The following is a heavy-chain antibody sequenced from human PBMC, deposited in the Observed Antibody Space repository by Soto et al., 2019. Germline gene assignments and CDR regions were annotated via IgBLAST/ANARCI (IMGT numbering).Heavy chain of an antibody. CDR1: GFTFSSYS. CDR2: ISSSSSYI. V-gene: IGHV3-21*01. D-gene: IGHD4-4*01. CDR3: ARQPFRAIYSNYHGGYFDY. Sequence: PGGSLRLSCAASGFTFSSYSMNWVRQAPGKGLEWVSSISSSSSYIYYADSVKGRFTISRDNAKNSLYLQMNSLRAEDTAVYYCARQPFRAIYSNYHGGYFDYWGQGTLVTVSS. J-gene: IGHJ4*02.